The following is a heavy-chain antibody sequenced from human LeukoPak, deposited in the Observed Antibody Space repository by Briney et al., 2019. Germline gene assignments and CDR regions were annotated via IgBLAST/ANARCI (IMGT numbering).Heavy chain of an antibody. J-gene: IGHJ6*03. D-gene: IGHD3-10*01. Sequence: SETLSLTCAVSGGSLSEFYWNWIRQSPVKGLEWIGEVNYSGSTAYNPSLKSRVTISVDASKNQFSLTVSSLTAADTAVYYCARVGDLYRAHRVRGLSPDYYYVDVWGKGTTVTVSS. CDR2: VNYSGST. CDR1: GGSLSEFY. CDR3: ARVGDLYRAHRVRGLSPDYYYVDV. V-gene: IGHV4-34*01.